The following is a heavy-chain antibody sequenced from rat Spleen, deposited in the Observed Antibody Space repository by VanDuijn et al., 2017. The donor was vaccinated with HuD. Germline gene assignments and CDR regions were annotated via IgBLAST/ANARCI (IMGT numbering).Heavy chain of an antibody. D-gene: IGHD5-1*01. J-gene: IGHJ1*01. V-gene: IGHV5-7*01. Sequence: EVQLVESGGGLVQPGRSMKLSCAASGFTFSDYYMAWVRQAPTKGLEWVATISDDGSTTYYRDSVKGRFTISRDNAKSTLYLQMDSLRSEDTATYYCARHPQLGAYWYFDFWGPGTMVTVSS. CDR2: ISDDGSTT. CDR3: ARHPQLGAYWYFDF. CDR1: GFTFSDYY.